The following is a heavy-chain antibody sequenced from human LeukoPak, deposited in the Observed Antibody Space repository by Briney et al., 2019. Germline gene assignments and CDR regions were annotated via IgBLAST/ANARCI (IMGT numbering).Heavy chain of an antibody. J-gene: IGHJ6*02. V-gene: IGHV4-34*01. D-gene: IGHD3-3*02. CDR1: GGSFSGYY. CDR2: INHSGST. CDR3: ARGILAKLQYYYYYYGMDV. Sequence: PSGTLSLTCAVYGGSFSGYYWSWIRQPPGKGLEWIGEINHSGSTNYNPSLKSRVTISVDTSKNQFSLKLSSVTAADTAVYYCARGILAKLQYYYYYYGMDVWGQGTTVTVSS.